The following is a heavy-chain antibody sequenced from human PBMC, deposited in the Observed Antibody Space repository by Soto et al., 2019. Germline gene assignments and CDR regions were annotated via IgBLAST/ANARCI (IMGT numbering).Heavy chain of an antibody. CDR3: ARGVLGPGDYYYGFGV. V-gene: IGHV3-13*01. J-gene: IGHJ6*02. CDR2: IGAAGDT. CDR1: GFTFSNYD. Sequence: PGGSLRLSCAASGFTFSNYDMHWVRQAKGKGLEWLSGIGAAGDTFYPGSVSGRFTISRENAKNSLNLQINSPRAGDTAVYFCARGVLGPGDYYYGFGVWGQGTTVTVSS. D-gene: IGHD2-8*02.